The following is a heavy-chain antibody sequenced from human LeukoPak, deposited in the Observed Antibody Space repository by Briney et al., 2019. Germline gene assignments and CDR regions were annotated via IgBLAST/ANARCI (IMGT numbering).Heavy chain of an antibody. D-gene: IGHD2-2*01. CDR2: ISSSSSYI. CDR3: ARERDNLGYCSCTSCYVIDY. J-gene: IGHJ4*02. CDR1: GFTFSSYS. V-gene: IGHV3-21*01. Sequence: PGGSLRLSCAASGFTFSSYSMNWVRQAPGKGLEWVSSISSSSSYIYYADSVKGRFTISRDNAKNSLYLQMNSLRAEDTAVYYCARERDNLGYCSCTSCYVIDYWGQGTLVTVSS.